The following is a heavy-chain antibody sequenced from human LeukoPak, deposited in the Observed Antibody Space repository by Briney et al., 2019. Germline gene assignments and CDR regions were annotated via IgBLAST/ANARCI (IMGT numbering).Heavy chain of an antibody. V-gene: IGHV5-51*01. CDR2: IYPGDSDT. Sequence: GESLKISCKGSGYSFTSYWIGWVRQMPGKGLEWMGIIYPGDSDTRYSPSFQGQVTISADKSISTAYLQWSSLKASDTAMYYCASRLPRRQIAAAGFDPWGQGTLVTVSS. D-gene: IGHD6-13*01. CDR3: ASRLPRRQIAAAGFDP. CDR1: GYSFTSYW. J-gene: IGHJ5*02.